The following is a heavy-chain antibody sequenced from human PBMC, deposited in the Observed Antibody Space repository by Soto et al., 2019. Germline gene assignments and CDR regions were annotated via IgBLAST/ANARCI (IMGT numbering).Heavy chain of an antibody. CDR2: IYYNGNT. Sequence: SETLSLTCTVSGGSITNDDYYWSWIRQPPGKGLEWIGHIYYNGNTYYNPSLKGRLTMSLDTSQNQFSLHLTSVIAADSASYFCARATTVTSSFFYYGLDVWGQGTTVTVSS. CDR3: ARATTVTSSFFYYGLDV. J-gene: IGHJ6*02. D-gene: IGHD4-17*01. CDR1: GGSITNDDYY. V-gene: IGHV4-30-4*08.